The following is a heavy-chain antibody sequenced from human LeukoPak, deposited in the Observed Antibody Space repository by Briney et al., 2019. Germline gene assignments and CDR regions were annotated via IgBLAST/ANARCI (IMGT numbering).Heavy chain of an antibody. J-gene: IGHJ4*02. V-gene: IGHV3-11*06. D-gene: IGHD5-18*01. Sequence: GRITISRDNAKNSLYLQMNSLRAEDTAVYYCARVDGYSYGYFGDYWGQGTLVTVSS. CDR3: ARVDGYSYGYFGDY.